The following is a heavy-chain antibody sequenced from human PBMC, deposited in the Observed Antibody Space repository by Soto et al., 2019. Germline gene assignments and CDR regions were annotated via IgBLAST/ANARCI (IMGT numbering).Heavy chain of an antibody. Sequence: QVQLQESGPGLVKPSQTLSLTCTVSGGSISSGGYYWSWIRQHPGKGLEWIGYIYYSGSTYYNPCLKRQVTISVDTSKNQFSLKLSSVPAADTAVYYCARRYSSGFDYWGQGTLVTVSS. CDR2: IYYSGST. J-gene: IGHJ4*02. D-gene: IGHD6-19*01. CDR3: ARRYSSGFDY. V-gene: IGHV4-31*01. CDR1: GGSISSGGYY.